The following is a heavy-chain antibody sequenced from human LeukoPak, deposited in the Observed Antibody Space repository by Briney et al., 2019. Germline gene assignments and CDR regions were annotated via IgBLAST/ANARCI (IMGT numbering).Heavy chain of an antibody. D-gene: IGHD4-11*01. CDR1: GFTFSSYSSYW. CDR2: INSDGTYT. J-gene: IGHJ4*02. CDR3: ANLYSNYVDY. Sequence: GSLILSCVASGFTFSSYSSYWMNWVRRAPGKGLVWVSRINSDGTYTTYSDSVKGRFTISRDNSKNTLYLQMNSLRAEDTAVYYCANLYSNYVDYWGQGTLVTVSS. V-gene: IGHV3-74*01.